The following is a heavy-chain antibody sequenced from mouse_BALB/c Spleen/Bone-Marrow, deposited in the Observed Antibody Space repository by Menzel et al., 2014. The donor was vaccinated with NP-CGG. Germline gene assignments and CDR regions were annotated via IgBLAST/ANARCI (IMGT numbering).Heavy chain of an antibody. V-gene: IGHV5-17*02. CDR3: ARGVYGYVKYAMDY. Sequence: EVNVVESGGGLVQPGGSRKLSCAASGFTFXSFGMHWVRQAPEKGLEWVAYISGGSSTIYYADTVKGRFTISRDNPKNTLFLQMTSLRSEDTAMYYCARGVYGYVKYAMDYWGQGTSVTVSS. D-gene: IGHD1-2*01. CDR1: GFTFXSFG. CDR2: ISGGSSTI. J-gene: IGHJ4*01.